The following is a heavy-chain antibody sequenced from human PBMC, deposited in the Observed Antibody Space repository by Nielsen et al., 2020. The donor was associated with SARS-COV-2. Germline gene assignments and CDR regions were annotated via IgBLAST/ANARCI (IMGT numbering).Heavy chain of an antibody. CDR2: ISAYNGNT. Sequence: ASVKVSCKASGYTFTSYGISWVRQAPGQGLEWMGWISAYNGNTNYAQKFQGRVAMTRDTSTSTVYMELSSLRSEDTAVYYCARDSYYDSSGYFWPWGQGTLVTVSS. CDR1: GYTFTSYG. CDR3: ARDSYYDSSGYFWP. D-gene: IGHD3-22*01. J-gene: IGHJ4*02. V-gene: IGHV1-18*01.